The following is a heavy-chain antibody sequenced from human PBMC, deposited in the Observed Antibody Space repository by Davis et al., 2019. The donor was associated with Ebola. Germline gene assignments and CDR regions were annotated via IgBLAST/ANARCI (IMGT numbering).Heavy chain of an antibody. CDR3: ARQENLYGWSDY. D-gene: IGHD2-8*01. CDR1: GYGFADYW. J-gene: IGHJ4*02. V-gene: IGHV5-51*01. Sequence: GESLKISCKGSGYGFADYWIAWVRQTPGKGLEWMGIIYAGDSDSRYSPSFEGQVIISVDRSIKTAFLQWKSLRASDTAIYYCARQENLYGWSDYWGQGTLVTVSS. CDR2: IYAGDSDS.